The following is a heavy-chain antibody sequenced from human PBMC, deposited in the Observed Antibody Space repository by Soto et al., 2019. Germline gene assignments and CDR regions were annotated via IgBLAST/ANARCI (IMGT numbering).Heavy chain of an antibody. CDR3: ARQPRGYYDILTGYPASSMTCFDY. Sequence: PSETLSLTSTVSGGSISSSSYYWGWIRQPPGKGLEWIGSIYYSGSTYYNPSLKSGVTVSVDTSKNQFSLKLSSVTAADTAVYYCARQPRGYYDILTGYPASSMTCFDYWGQGTLVTVSS. CDR2: IYYSGST. D-gene: IGHD3-9*01. J-gene: IGHJ4*02. V-gene: IGHV4-39*01. CDR1: GGSISSSSYY.